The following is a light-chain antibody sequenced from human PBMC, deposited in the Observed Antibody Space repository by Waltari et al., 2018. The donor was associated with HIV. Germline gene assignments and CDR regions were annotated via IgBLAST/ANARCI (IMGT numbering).Light chain of an antibody. J-gene: IGKJ4*01. CDR2: SVS. Sequence: IQLTQSPSFLSASVGERLTITCRATQGVGSYLAWYQQKPGKAPNLLIYSVSILQTGVPSRFSGSGSGTEFTLTITDLQPEDFATYCCQQLKTYPLSFGGGTKVEIK. V-gene: IGKV1-9*01. CDR3: QQLKTYPLS. CDR1: QGVGSY.